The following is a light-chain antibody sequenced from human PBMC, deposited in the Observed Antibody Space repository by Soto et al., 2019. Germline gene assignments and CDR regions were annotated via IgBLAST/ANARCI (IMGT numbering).Light chain of an antibody. CDR1: QSVSDN. J-gene: IGKJ5*01. CDR2: GAL. V-gene: IGKV3-15*01. CDR3: QQYHDWPPIT. Sequence: EIVMTQSPATLSVSPGERAILSCRASQSVSDNLAWYQQKPGQAPRLLIYGALTRATGVPARFRGSGSGTDFTLTISSLQSEDFAVYYCQQYHDWPPITFGQGTRLEIK.